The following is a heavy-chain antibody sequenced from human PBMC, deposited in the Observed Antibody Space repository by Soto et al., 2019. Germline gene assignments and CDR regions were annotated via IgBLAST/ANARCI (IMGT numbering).Heavy chain of an antibody. V-gene: IGHV1-18*04. CDR2: ISAYNGNT. CDR3: ARDTADYYDSVGDYYYYCMDV. J-gene: IGHJ6*02. CDR1: GYTFTSYG. D-gene: IGHD3-22*01. Sequence: QVQLVQSGAEVKKPGASVKVSCKASGYTFTSYGISWVRQAPGQGLEWMGWISAYNGNTNYAQKLQGRVTMTTDTSTSTAYMELRSLRSDDTAVYYCARDTADYYDSVGDYYYYCMDVWGQGTTVTVSS.